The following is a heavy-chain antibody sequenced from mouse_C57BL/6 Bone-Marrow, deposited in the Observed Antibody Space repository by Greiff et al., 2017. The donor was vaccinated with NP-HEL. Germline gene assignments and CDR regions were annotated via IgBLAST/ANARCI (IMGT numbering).Heavy chain of an antibody. J-gene: IGHJ4*01. CDR1: GFSLTSYG. CDR2: IWRGGST. V-gene: IGHV2-4*01. D-gene: IGHD2-13*01. Sequence: QVQLKESGPGLVQPSQSLSITCTVSGFSLTSYGVHWVRQPPGKGLEWLGVIWRGGSTDSNAAFISRLSISKDNSKSQVFFKMNSLQADDTATYYCAKEGDYGPYYAMDYCGQGNSVTVSS. CDR3: AKEGDYGPYYAMDY.